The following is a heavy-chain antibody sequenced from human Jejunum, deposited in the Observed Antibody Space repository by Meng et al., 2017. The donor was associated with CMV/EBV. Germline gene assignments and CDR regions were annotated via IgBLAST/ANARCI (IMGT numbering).Heavy chain of an antibody. CDR1: GYNLNNYV. CDR3: ARVVMAGQQLDY. J-gene: IGHJ4*02. CDR2: INPNRGNT. D-gene: IGHD6-13*01. V-gene: IGHV1-2*02. Sequence: SGYNLNNYVYHWVRQAPGNGLEWMGWINPNRGNTNNAQKVQGRVTMTRDTSITTVYMELSSLTCDDTAMYYCARVVMAGQQLDYWGQGTLVTVSS.